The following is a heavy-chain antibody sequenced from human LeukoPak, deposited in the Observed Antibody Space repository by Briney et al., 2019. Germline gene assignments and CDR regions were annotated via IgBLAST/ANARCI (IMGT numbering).Heavy chain of an antibody. CDR2: INSDGSST. Sequence: RGSLRLSCAASGFTFSSYWMHWVRPAPGKGLVWVSRINSDGSSTSYADSVKGRFIISRDNAKNTLYLQMNSLRAEDTAVYYCSSGYYYDLFDYWGQGTLVTVSS. CDR1: GFTFSSYW. V-gene: IGHV3-74*01. J-gene: IGHJ4*02. CDR3: SSGYYYDLFDY. D-gene: IGHD3-22*01.